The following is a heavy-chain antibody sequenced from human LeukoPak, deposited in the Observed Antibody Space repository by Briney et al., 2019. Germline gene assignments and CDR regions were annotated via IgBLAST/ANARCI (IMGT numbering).Heavy chain of an antibody. CDR3: ARRIFGLYYFDY. V-gene: IGHV4-39*01. CDR1: GGSISNSTYY. D-gene: IGHD3/OR15-3a*01. J-gene: IGHJ4*02. CDR2: VYYSGSA. Sequence: SETLSLTCTVSGGSISNSTYYWGWIRQPPGKGLEWVGTVYYSGSAYYNPSLKSRVTISVDTSKNQFSLRLRSVTAADTAVYYCARRIFGLYYFDYWGQGSLVTVSS.